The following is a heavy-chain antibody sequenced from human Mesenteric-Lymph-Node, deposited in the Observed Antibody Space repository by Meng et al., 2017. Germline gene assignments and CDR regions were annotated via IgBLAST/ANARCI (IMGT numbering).Heavy chain of an antibody. D-gene: IGHD3-10*01. J-gene: IGHJ4*02. CDR2: INWNGGST. CDR1: GFTFDDYG. CDR3: ARLPNEGFGESNFDY. Sequence: GESLKISCAASGFTFDDYGMSWVRQAPGKGLEWVSGINWNGGSTGYADSVKGRFTISRDNAKNSLYLQMNSLRAEDTALYYCARLPNEGFGESNFDYWGQGTLVTVSS. V-gene: IGHV3-20*04.